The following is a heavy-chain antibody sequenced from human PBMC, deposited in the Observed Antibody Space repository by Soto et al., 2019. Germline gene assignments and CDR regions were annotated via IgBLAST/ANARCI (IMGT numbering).Heavy chain of an antibody. CDR2: SKNKADSYTT. D-gene: IGHD3-10*01. J-gene: IGHJ4*02. V-gene: IGHV3-72*01. Sequence: EVQLVESGGGLVQPGGSLRLSCAASGFTFSDHYMDWVRQAPGKGLAWVGRSKNKADSYTTEYAASVKGRFTISRDCAKNSLFLQMNSLKTEDTAVYYCTVWGSGNDFGAAWGQGILVTVSS. CDR1: GFTFSDHY. CDR3: TVWGSGNDFGAA.